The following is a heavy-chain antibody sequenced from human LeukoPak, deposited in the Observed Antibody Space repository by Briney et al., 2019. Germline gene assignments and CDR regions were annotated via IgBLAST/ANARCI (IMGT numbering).Heavy chain of an antibody. CDR2: IYYSGST. V-gene: IGHV4-39*01. CDR3: ARLREIVWFGEVDY. D-gene: IGHD3-10*01. Sequence: SETLSLTCTVSGGSISSSSYYWGWIRQPPGKGLEWIGSIYYSGSTYYNPSLKSRVTISVDTSKNQFSLKLSSVTAADTAVYYCARLREIVWFGEVDYWGQGTLVTVSS. J-gene: IGHJ4*02. CDR1: GGSISSSSYY.